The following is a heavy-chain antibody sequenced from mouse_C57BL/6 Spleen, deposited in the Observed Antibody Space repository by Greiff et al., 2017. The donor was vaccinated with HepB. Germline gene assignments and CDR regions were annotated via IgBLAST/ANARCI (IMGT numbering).Heavy chain of an antibody. D-gene: IGHD2-5*01. V-gene: IGHV5-4*01. J-gene: IGHJ3*01. CDR3: AREYSNLFAY. Sequence: DVQLVESGGGLVKPGGSLKLSCAASGFTFSSYAMSWVRQTPEKRLEWVATISDGGSYTYYPDNVKGRFTISRDNAKNNLYLQMSHLKSEDTAMYYCAREYSNLFAYWGQGTLVTVSA. CDR1: GFTFSSYA. CDR2: ISDGGSYT.